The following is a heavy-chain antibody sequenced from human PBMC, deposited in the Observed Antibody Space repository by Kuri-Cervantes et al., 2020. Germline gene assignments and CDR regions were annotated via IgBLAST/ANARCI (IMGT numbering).Heavy chain of an antibody. CDR1: GFTFSDYY. D-gene: IGHD3-10*01. CDR3: ARVDYYGSGTASNGMDV. J-gene: IGHJ6*02. CDR2: ISSSGSTI. V-gene: IGHV3-11*01. Sequence: SCAASGFTFSDYYMSWIRQAPGKGLEWVSYISSSGSTIYYADSVKGRFTISRDNAKNSLYLQMNSLRAEDTAVYYCARVDYYGSGTASNGMDVWGQGTTVTVSS.